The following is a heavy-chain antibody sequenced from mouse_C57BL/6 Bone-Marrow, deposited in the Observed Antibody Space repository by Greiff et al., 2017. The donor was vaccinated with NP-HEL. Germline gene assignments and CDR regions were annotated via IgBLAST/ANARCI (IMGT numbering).Heavy chain of an antibody. CDR1: GFTFSDYG. CDR3: ARPTAQATGYYAMDY. J-gene: IGHJ4*01. Sequence: EVKLVESGGGLVKPGGSLKLSCAASGFTFSDYGMHWVRQAPEKGLEWVAYISSGSSTIYYADTVKGRFTISRDNAKNTLFLQMTSLRSEDTAMYYCARPTAQATGYYAMDYWGQGTSVTVSS. V-gene: IGHV5-17*01. CDR2: ISSGSSTI. D-gene: IGHD3-2*02.